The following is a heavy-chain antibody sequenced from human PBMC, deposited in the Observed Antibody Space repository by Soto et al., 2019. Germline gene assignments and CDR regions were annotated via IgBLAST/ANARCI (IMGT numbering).Heavy chain of an antibody. CDR3: AKDHVLFDY. J-gene: IGHJ4*02. D-gene: IGHD3-16*01. CDR1: GFTFSNYA. Sequence: EVQLLESGGGLVQPGGSLRLSCAASGFTFSNYAMNWVRQAPGKGLEWVSTVSGSSTRTYYADSVKGRFTISRDNSKNTLFLQMNSLRAEDTAVYYCAKDHVLFDYWGQGTLVTVSS. CDR2: VSGSSTRT. V-gene: IGHV3-23*01.